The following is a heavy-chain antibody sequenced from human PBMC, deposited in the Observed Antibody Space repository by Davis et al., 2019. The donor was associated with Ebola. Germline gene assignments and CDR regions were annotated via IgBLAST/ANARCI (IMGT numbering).Heavy chain of an antibody. CDR3: ARPTYYYDSSGPLRY. CDR2: INHSGST. J-gene: IGHJ4*02. V-gene: IGHV4-34*01. D-gene: IGHD3-22*01. Sequence: GSLRLSCAASGFIFDRYTMNWVRQPPGKGLEWIGEINHSGSTNYNPSLKSRVTISVDTSKNQFSLKLSSVTAADTAVYYCARPTYYYDSSGPLRYWGQGTLVTVSS. CDR1: GFIFDRYT.